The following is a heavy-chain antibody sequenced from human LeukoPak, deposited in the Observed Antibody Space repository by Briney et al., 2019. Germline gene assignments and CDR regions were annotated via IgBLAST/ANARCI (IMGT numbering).Heavy chain of an antibody. CDR2: INGDGSST. D-gene: IGHD6-13*01. V-gene: IGHV3-74*01. CDR1: GFTFSSYW. Sequence: SGGSLRLSCAASGFTFSSYWMHWVRQAPGKGLVWVSRINGDGSSTTYADSVKGRLTISRDNAKNTLYLQMSSLRADDTAVYYCAKGPRQQLVTRFDNWGQGTLVTVSS. CDR3: AKGPRQQLVTRFDN. J-gene: IGHJ4*02.